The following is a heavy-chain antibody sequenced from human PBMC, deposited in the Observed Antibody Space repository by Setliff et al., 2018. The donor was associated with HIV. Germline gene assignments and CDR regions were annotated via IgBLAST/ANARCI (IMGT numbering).Heavy chain of an antibody. CDR2: ISFDGTNK. J-gene: IGHJ3*02. CDR3: ARVATYYYGSGSYTPGAFDI. Sequence: GGSLRLSCAVSGFFFSNYPMNWVRQAPGKGLEWVAVISFDGTNKYQADSVRGRFTISRDNSNNTVYLQMSSLRSEDTAMYYCARVATYYYGSGSYTPGAFDIWGQGTMVTVSS. D-gene: IGHD3-10*01. CDR1: GFFFSNYP. V-gene: IGHV3-30*03.